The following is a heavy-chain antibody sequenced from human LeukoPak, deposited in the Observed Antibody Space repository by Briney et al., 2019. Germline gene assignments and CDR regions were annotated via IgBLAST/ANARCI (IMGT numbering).Heavy chain of an antibody. CDR2: IYHSGST. Sequence: PSQTLSLTCTVSGGSISSGGYYWSWIRQPPGKGLEWIGYIYHSGSTYYNPSLKSRVTISVDRSKNQFSLKLSSVTAADTAVYYCARVPGGRFDPWGQGTLVTVSS. D-gene: IGHD3-10*01. V-gene: IGHV4-30-2*01. CDR3: ARVPGGRFDP. CDR1: GGSISSGGYY. J-gene: IGHJ5*02.